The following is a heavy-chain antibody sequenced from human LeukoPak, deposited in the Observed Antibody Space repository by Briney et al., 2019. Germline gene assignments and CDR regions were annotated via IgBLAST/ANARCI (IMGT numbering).Heavy chain of an antibody. D-gene: IGHD3-22*01. CDR3: ARGHLGWLFDY. CDR2: ISSSGNTI. Sequence: GGSLRLSCAASGFTFNNYEMNWVRQAPGKGLEWVSYISSSGNTIYYADSVKGRFTISRDDAKNSLYLQMNSLRAEDTAVYYWARGHLGWLFDYWGQGTLVTVSS. V-gene: IGHV3-48*03. J-gene: IGHJ4*02. CDR1: GFTFNNYE.